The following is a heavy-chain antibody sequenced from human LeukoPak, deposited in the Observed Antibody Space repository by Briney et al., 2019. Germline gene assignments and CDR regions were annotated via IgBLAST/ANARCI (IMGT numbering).Heavy chain of an antibody. CDR1: GGSISSGSYS. Sequence: SETLSLTCTVSGGSISSGSYSWNWIRQPAGTGLECIGRIYTSGTTNYNPSLKSRVTMSVDTSKNQFSLKLTSVTAADTAVYYCARGKVVAGTPGQNSWDSWGQGTLVTVSS. D-gene: IGHD6-19*01. V-gene: IGHV4-61*02. J-gene: IGHJ4*02. CDR3: ARGKVVAGTPGQNSWDS. CDR2: IYTSGTT.